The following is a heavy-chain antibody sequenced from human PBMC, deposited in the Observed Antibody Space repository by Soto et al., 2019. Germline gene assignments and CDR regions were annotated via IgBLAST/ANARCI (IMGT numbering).Heavy chain of an antibody. CDR3: ARKGEYQLPGSAFFVYYHYGMDV. J-gene: IGHJ6*02. D-gene: IGHD2-2*01. CDR1: GYTFTSYG. Sequence: ASVKVSCKASGYTFTSYGIHWVRQAPGQRLEWTGWINAGNGNTKYSEKFQGRVTITRDTSASTAYLELSSLRSEDTAVYYCARKGEYQLPGSAFFVYYHYGMDVWGQGTTVTVYS. V-gene: IGHV1-3*01. CDR2: INAGNGNT.